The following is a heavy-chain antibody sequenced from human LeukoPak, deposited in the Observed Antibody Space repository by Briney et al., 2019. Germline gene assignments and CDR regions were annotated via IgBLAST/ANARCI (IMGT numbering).Heavy chain of an antibody. J-gene: IGHJ4*02. Sequence: GGSLRLSCVVSGFTFSNNYMSWVRQAPRKGLEWVSPIYSGGSTYYADSVKGRFTISRDNSKNTVYLQMNSLRAEDTAMYYCARRDDHNGRDYWGQGTLVTVSS. CDR3: ARRDDHNGRDY. CDR2: IYSGGST. D-gene: IGHD5-24*01. V-gene: IGHV3-53*01. CDR1: GFTFSNNY.